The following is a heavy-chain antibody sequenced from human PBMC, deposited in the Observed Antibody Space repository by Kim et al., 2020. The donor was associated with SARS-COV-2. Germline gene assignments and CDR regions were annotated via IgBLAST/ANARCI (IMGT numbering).Heavy chain of an antibody. J-gene: IGHJ5*01. CDR2: IDYSGST. V-gene: IGHV4-39*01. Sequence: SETLSLTCTVSGGSISSRSYYWGWIRQPPGKVREWIGSIDYSGSTYYNPSLKSRVTISVDTPKNQFSLKLSSVAAADAAVYYCARSYCSGGSCYGDNWFDSWGQGTLVTVSA. D-gene: IGHD2-15*01. CDR3: ARSYCSGGSCYGDNWFDS. CDR1: GGSISSRSYY.